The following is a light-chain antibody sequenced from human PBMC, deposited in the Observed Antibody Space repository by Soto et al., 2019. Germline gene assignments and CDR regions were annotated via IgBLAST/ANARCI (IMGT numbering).Light chain of an antibody. Sequence: DVVMTQSPLSLPVTLGQPASISCSSSQSLVSSDGNTYLNWFQQRPGQSPRRLIYRVSNRDSGVPDRFSGSGSGTDFTLKISRVEAEDVGVYYCMQSAHRPYTVGGGTKVEIK. V-gene: IGKV2-30*01. J-gene: IGKJ4*01. CDR2: RVS. CDR3: MQSAHRPYT. CDR1: QSLVSSDGNTY.